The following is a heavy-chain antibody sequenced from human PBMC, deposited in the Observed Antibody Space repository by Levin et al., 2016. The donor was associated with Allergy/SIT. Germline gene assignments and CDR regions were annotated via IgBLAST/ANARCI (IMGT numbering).Heavy chain of an antibody. D-gene: IGHD4-23*01. CDR3: ARDPVAGGNLDY. CDR2: SDSDGRST. Sequence: GESLKISCAASGFTFSSYWMHWVRQAPGKGLEWVSRSDSDGRSTSYADSVKGRFTISRDNAKNTLFLQMNNLRAEDTAVYYCARDPVAGGNLDYWGQGTLVTVSS. V-gene: IGHV3-74*01. CDR1: GFTFSSYW. J-gene: IGHJ4*02.